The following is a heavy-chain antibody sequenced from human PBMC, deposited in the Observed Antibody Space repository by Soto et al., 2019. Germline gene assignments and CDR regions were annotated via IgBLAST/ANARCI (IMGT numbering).Heavy chain of an antibody. Sequence: ASVKVSCKASGYTFTGYYMHWVRQAPGQGLEWMGWINPNSGGTNYAQKFQGRVTMTRDTSISTAYMELSRLRSDDTAVYYCARETGSAYYGSGSYSFDYWGQGTLVTVSS. V-gene: IGHV1-2*02. CDR3: ARETGSAYYGSGSYSFDY. CDR2: INPNSGGT. J-gene: IGHJ4*02. D-gene: IGHD3-10*01. CDR1: GYTFTGYY.